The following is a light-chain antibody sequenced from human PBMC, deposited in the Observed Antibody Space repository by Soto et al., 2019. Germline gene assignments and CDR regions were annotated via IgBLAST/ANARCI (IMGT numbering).Light chain of an antibody. CDR3: AAWDDSLNAVV. CDR2: SNN. V-gene: IGLV1-44*01. Sequence: QSVLTQPPSASGTPGQRVTISCSGSSSNIGGNTVNWYQQLPGTAPRVLIYSNNQRPSGVPDRFSGSKSGTSASLAIGGLQSEDEADYYCAAWDDSLNAVVFGGGTKVTVL. CDR1: SSNIGGNT. J-gene: IGLJ2*01.